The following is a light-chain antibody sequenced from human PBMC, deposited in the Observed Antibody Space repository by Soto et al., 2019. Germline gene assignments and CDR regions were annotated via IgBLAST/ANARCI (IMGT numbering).Light chain of an antibody. J-gene: IGKJ1*01. V-gene: IGKV3-15*01. CDR1: QSVGTN. Sequence: EIVMTQSPATLSVSPGDRVTLSCRASQSVGTNVAWYQQRPGQAPRLLIYGASVRASGVPSRFRGSGSETEFTLTVTSLQAEDFASYYCQQWVRWTFGQGTRLELK. CDR2: GAS. CDR3: QQWVRWT.